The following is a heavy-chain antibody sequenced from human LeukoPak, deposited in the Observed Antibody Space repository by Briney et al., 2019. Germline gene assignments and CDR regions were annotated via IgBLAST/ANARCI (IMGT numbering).Heavy chain of an antibody. J-gene: IGHJ4*02. V-gene: IGHV3-7*01. CDR1: GFTFSNYC. D-gene: IGHD4-23*01. Sequence: GGSLTLSCAVSGFTFSNYCMTCVRQTPGKGLEWVAGIKQDGNEKDYVASVKGRFTISRDNAKNSLYLQMNSLRAEDTAVYDCASRNYDGRRLHLDYWGQGTLVTVAS. CDR3: ASRNYDGRRLHLDY. CDR2: IKQDGNEK.